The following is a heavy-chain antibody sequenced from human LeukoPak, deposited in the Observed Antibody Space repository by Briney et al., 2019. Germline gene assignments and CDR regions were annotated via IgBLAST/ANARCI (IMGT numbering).Heavy chain of an antibody. D-gene: IGHD5-24*01. CDR1: GYSISSGYY. CDR2: IYHSGST. V-gene: IGHV4-38-2*02. J-gene: IGHJ6*03. CDR3: ARLEQYYYYYMDV. Sequence: SETLSLTCTVSGYSISSGYYWGWIRQPPGKGLEWIGSIYHSGSTYYNPSLKSRVTISVDTSKNQFSLKLSSVTAADTAVYYCARLEQYYYYYMDVWGKGTTVTVSS.